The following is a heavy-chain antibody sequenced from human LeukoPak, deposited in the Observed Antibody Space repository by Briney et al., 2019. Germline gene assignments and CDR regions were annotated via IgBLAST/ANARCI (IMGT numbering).Heavy chain of an antibody. CDR3: ARDVLKYGFDY. Sequence: ETLSLTCTVSGDSVSIFYWSWIRQPAGKGLEWIGRIYTSGSTNYNPSLKSRVTVSVDKSKSQFSLKLSSVTAADTAVYYCARDVLKYGFDYWGQGTPLTVSS. CDR1: GDSVSIFY. V-gene: IGHV4-4*07. J-gene: IGHJ4*02. CDR2: IYTSGST. D-gene: IGHD4-17*01.